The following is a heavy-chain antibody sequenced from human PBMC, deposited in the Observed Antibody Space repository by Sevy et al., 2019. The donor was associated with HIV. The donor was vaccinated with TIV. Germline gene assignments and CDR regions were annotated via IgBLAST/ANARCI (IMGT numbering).Heavy chain of an antibody. CDR3: ARQRASSGYFYFDS. CDR1: GGSISSGDYY. V-gene: IGHV4-30-4*01. Sequence: SETLSLTCTVSGGSISSGDYYWSWIRQPPGTGPEWIGYIFSSGRTYFNPSLKIRVTITLDTSKSQISLRLSSVTAADTAVFYRARQRASSGYFYFDSWGQGTLVTVSS. J-gene: IGHJ4*02. D-gene: IGHD3-22*01. CDR2: IFSSGRT.